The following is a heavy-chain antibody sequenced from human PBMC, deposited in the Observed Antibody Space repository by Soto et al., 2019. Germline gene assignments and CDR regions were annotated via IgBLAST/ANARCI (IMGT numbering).Heavy chain of an antibody. Sequence: GGSLILSCAASGFIFSRYWMSWVRQAPGKGLQWVANINQDGSEKYYVDSVKGRFTISRDNGRNSLYLQMNSLRAEDTAVYYCFDIFFWGQGTMVTVSS. D-gene: IGHD3-9*01. V-gene: IGHV3-7*05. J-gene: IGHJ3*01. CDR2: INQDGSEK. CDR3: FDIFF. CDR1: GFIFSRYW.